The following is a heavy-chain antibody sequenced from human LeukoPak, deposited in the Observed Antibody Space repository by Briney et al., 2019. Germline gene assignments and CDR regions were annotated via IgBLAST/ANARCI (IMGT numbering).Heavy chain of an antibody. CDR2: IYYSGST. D-gene: IGHD3-9*01. CDR1: GGSISSSSYY. CDR3: ARSDILTGYSPHAFDI. J-gene: IGHJ3*02. Sequence: SETLSLTCTVSGGSISSSSYYWGWIRQPPGKGLEWIGSIYYSGSTYYNPSLKSRVTISVDTSKNQFSLKLSSVTAADTAVYYCARSDILTGYSPHAFDIWGQGTMVTVSS. V-gene: IGHV4-39*01.